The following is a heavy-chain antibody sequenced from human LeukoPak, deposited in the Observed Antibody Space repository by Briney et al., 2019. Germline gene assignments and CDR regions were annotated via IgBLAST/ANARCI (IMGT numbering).Heavy chain of an antibody. CDR1: GFTFSSHR. J-gene: IGHJ5*02. CDR3: AKNDGNYCDP. Sequence: GGSLRLSCAASGFTFSSHRMSWVRQAPGKGLEWVANIKKDGSEKYYVDSVKGRFTISRDNSKNTLILQVNSPRPEDTAIYYCAKNDGNYCDPWGQGTLVTVSS. CDR2: IKKDGSEK. D-gene: IGHD1-26*01. V-gene: IGHV3-7*01.